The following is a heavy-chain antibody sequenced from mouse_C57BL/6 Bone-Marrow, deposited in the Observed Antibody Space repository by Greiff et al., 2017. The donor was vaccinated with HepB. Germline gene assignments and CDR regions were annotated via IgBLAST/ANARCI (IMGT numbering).Heavy chain of an antibody. CDR2: IRSKSNNYAT. CDR1: GFSFNTYA. CDR3: VRQSSLGFAY. V-gene: IGHV10-1*01. J-gene: IGHJ3*01. Sequence: EVQLVESGGGLVQPKGSLKLSCAASGFSFNTYAMNWVRQAPGKGLEWVARIRSKSNNYATYYADSVKDRFTISRDDSESMLYLQMNNLKTEDTAMYYCVRQSSLGFAYWGQGTLVTVSA.